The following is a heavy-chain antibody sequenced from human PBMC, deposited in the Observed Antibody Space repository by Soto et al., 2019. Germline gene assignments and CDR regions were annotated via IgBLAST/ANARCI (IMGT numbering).Heavy chain of an antibody. D-gene: IGHD2-15*01. CDR1: GFTFSTFE. CDR2: ISARGRTI. V-gene: IGHV3-48*03. CDR3: AREGNESGGPFDY. Sequence: PGGSLRLSCAPSGFTFSTFEMNWVRQAPGKGLEWVSYISARGRTIYYAASVKGRFTITRDNAKNSLYLQMNSLRAEDTAVYYCAREGNESGGPFDYWGLGTLVTVSS. J-gene: IGHJ4*02.